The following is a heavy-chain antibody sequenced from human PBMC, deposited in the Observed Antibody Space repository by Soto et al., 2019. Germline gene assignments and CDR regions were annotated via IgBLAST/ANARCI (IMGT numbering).Heavy chain of an antibody. V-gene: IGHV4-59*01. J-gene: IGHJ5*02. D-gene: IGHD3-22*01. Sequence: SETLSLTCPFSGFSISSYYWSWIRQPPGKGLEWIGYIYYSGSTNYNPSLKSRVTISVDTSKNQFSLKLSSVTAADTAVYYCARSINYYDSSGYYFYNWFDPWGQGTLVTVSS. CDR1: GFSISSYY. CDR2: IYYSGST. CDR3: ARSINYYDSSGYYFYNWFDP.